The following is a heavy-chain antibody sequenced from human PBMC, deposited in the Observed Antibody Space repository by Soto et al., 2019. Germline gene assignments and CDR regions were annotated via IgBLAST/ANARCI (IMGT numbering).Heavy chain of an antibody. CDR1: GYTFSRYG. D-gene: IGHD2-8*01. CDR3: AKNGQPPYYYYGLDV. Sequence: QGQLVQSGGEVKKSGASVKVSCKASGYTFSRYGISWVRQAPGQGLEWMGWISGYNGDTNYAQKFQGRVIMTIDTSTTTAYMDLRILTFDVRAVYYCAKNGQPPYYYYGLDVWGQGTTVTVSS. CDR2: ISGYNGDT. V-gene: IGHV1-18*01. J-gene: IGHJ6*02.